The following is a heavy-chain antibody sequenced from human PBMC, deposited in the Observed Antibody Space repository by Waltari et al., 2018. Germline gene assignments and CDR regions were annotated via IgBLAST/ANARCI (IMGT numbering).Heavy chain of an antibody. CDR1: GFAFSTSG. D-gene: IGHD6-13*01. Sequence: QVQLVESGGGVVQPGESLRLSCAAPGFAFSTSGLHWVRQAPGKGLEWVAYIRSDGSNINYADSVKGRFTISRDNSKNTLYLQMNSLRAEDTAVYYCATYSASRGFNYWGQGTLVTVSS. V-gene: IGHV3-30*02. CDR3: ATYSASRGFNY. J-gene: IGHJ4*02. CDR2: IRSDGSNI.